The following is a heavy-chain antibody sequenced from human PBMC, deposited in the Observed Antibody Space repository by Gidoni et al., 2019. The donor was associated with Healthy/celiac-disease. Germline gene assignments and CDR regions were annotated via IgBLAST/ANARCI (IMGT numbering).Heavy chain of an antibody. V-gene: IGHV3-23*01. J-gene: IGHJ4*02. CDR3: AKDITFWDNYYDSSGGQNFDY. D-gene: IGHD3-22*01. CDR1: GFTFSSYA. Sequence: EVQLLESGGGLVQPGGSLRLSCAASGFTFSSYAMSWVRQAPGKGLEWVSAISGSGGSTYYADSVKGRFTISRDNSKNTLYLQMNSLRAEDTAVYYCAKDITFWDNYYDSSGGQNFDYWGQGTLVTVSS. CDR2: ISGSGGST.